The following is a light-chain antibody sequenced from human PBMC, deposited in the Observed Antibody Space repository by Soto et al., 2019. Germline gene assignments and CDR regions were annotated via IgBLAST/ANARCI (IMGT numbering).Light chain of an antibody. J-gene: IGKJ2*01. CDR1: QAIRND. Sequence: IQMTQSPSSLSASVGDRVTITCRASQAIRNDLAWYQQKPGRAPKRLIYGSSSLQSGVPSRFSGSGSGTDFTLTISSLQPEDFATYYCLQDYNYPYTFGQGTKLEIK. CDR2: GSS. CDR3: LQDYNYPYT. V-gene: IGKV1-6*01.